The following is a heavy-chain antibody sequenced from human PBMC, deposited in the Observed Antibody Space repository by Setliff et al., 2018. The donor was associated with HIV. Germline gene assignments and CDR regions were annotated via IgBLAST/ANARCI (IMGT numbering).Heavy chain of an antibody. D-gene: IGHD3-3*01. CDR2: SYYSGST. CDR1: GGSISSSSYY. J-gene: IGHJ5*02. V-gene: IGHV4-39*07. Sequence: TSETLSLTCTVSGGSISSSSYYWGWIRQPPGKGLEWIGSSYYSGSTDHNPSLKRRVSISLDTSKNQFSLRLNSATAADTAVYYCARVYYNLWSSYFWEHVQLDPWSQGTQGTVPQ. CDR3: ARVYYNLWSSYFWEHVQLDP.